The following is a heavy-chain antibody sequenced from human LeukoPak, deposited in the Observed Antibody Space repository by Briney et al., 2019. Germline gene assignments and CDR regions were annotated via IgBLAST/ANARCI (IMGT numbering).Heavy chain of an antibody. D-gene: IGHD6-19*01. V-gene: IGHV4-38-2*02. CDR1: GYSISSGYY. J-gene: IGHJ3*02. CDR3: ARDSGYSSGWAGADAFDI. Sequence: PSETLSLTRAVSGYSISSGYYWGWIRQPPGKGLEWIGSIYHRGSTYYNPSLKSRVTISVDTSKNQFSLKLSSVTAADTAVYYCARDSGYSSGWAGADAFDIWGQGTMVTVSS. CDR2: IYHRGST.